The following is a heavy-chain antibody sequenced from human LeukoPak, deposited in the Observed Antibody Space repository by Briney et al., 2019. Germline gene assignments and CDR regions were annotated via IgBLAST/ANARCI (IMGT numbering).Heavy chain of an antibody. CDR3: AREKIVYGMDV. J-gene: IGHJ6*02. CDR2: IKQDGSEK. V-gene: IGHV3-7*01. D-gene: IGHD3-16*02. Sequence: GGSLRLSCAASGFTFSNYWMSWVRQAPGKGLEWVANIKQDGSEKYYVDSVKGRFTISRDNAKNSLYLQMNSLRAEDTAVYYCAREKIVYGMDVWGQGTTVTVSS. CDR1: GFTFSNYW.